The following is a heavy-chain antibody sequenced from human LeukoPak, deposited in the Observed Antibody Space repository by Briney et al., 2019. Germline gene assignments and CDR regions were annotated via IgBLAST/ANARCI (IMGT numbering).Heavy chain of an antibody. CDR3: ARGNSNFDY. V-gene: IGHV3-20*01. CDR2: IHRNGGST. D-gene: IGHD3-10*01. J-gene: IGHJ4*02. CDR1: GFTSDDYG. Sequence: PGGSLRLSCAASGFTSDDYGMSWVRQAPGKGLEWVSGIHRNGGSTGYADSVKGRFTISRDTAKNSLYLQMNSLRAEDTALYHCARGNSNFDYWGLGTLVTVSS.